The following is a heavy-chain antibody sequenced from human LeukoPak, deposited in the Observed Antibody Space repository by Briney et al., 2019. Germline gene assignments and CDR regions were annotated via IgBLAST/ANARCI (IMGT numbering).Heavy chain of an antibody. CDR1: GGSISSSSYY. CDR3: ARQYLAAHGTFDI. J-gene: IGHJ3*02. V-gene: IGHV4-39*01. Sequence: SETLSLTCTVSGGSISSSSYYWGWIRQPPGKGLEWIGCIYFSGSTYYNPSLKSRVTISVDTSKNQFSLKLSSVTAADKAVYYCARQYLAAHGTFDIWGQGTMVTVSS. CDR2: IYFSGST. D-gene: IGHD6-13*01.